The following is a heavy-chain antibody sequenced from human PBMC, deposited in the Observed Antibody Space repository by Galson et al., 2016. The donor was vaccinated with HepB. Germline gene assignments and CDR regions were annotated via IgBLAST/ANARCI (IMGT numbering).Heavy chain of an antibody. V-gene: IGHV3-30*04. CDR1: GFTFSIYA. J-gene: IGHJ6*02. CDR3: ARDPHYRNGNYGMDV. D-gene: IGHD1-14*01. CDR2: ISYDGSNK. Sequence: SLRLSCAASGFTFSIYAMHWVRQAPGMGLEWVAVISYDGSNKYYADSVKGRFTISRDNFKNTLYLQMNSLRAEDTAVYYCARDPHYRNGNYGMDVWGQGTTVTVSS.